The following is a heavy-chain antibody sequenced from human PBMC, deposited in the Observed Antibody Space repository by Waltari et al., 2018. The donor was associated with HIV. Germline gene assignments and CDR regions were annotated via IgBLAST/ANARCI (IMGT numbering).Heavy chain of an antibody. V-gene: IGHV3-11*01. CDR3: VRVAIATGYYYYYGVDV. CDR2: ISSSGGTM. Sequence: QVQLVESGGGLVRPGGSLRLSCAGSGFTFSDYYMGWIRQSAEKALSFISYISSSGGTMYYADAVKGRFTICRDNAKNSLYLQMNSLRGEDTAVYFCVRVAIATGYYYYYGVDVWGQGTTVTVSS. CDR1: GFTFSDYY. D-gene: IGHD1-1*01. J-gene: IGHJ6*02.